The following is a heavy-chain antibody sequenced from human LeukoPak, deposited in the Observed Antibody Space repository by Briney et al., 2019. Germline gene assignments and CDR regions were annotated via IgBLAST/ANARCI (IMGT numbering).Heavy chain of an antibody. Sequence: GGSLRLSCAASGFTFSNYWMSWARQVPGKGLEWMANIRQDGSEQQYVDSVKGRFTISRDNAKNSLYLQMNSLRAEDTAVYCCARATKGYYYGSGSYYNFDYWGQGTLVTVSS. D-gene: IGHD3-10*01. CDR3: ARATKGYYYGSGSYYNFDY. CDR2: IRQDGSEQ. J-gene: IGHJ4*02. V-gene: IGHV3-7*03. CDR1: GFTFSNYW.